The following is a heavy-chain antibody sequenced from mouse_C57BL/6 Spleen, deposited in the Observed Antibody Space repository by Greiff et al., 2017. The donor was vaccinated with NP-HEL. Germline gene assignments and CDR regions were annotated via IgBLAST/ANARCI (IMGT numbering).Heavy chain of an antibody. CDR1: GYAFSSYW. CDR3: ARQGYYGSSLPAMDY. D-gene: IGHD1-1*01. V-gene: IGHV1-80*01. Sequence: VQLQQSGAELVKPGASVKISCKASGYAFSSYWMNWVKQRPGKGLEWIGQIYPGDGDTNYNGKFKGKATLTADKSSSTAYMQLSSLTSEDSAVYFCARQGYYGSSLPAMDYWGQGTSVTVSS. J-gene: IGHJ4*01. CDR2: IYPGDGDT.